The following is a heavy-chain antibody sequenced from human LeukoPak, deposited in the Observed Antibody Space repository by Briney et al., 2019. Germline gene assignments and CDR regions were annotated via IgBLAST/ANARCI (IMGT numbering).Heavy chain of an antibody. CDR1: GGSISSSDFY. J-gene: IGHJ4*02. Sequence: SETLSLTCTVSGGSISSSDFYWGWIRQPPGKGLEWIGVNSYSGGTSYNPSLKSRVTISVDTSKSHFSLRLSSVTAADTAIYYCARLDKGINAAHFDYWGQGTLVTVSS. D-gene: IGHD3-22*01. CDR3: ARLDKGINAAHFDY. V-gene: IGHV4-39*01. CDR2: NSYSGGT.